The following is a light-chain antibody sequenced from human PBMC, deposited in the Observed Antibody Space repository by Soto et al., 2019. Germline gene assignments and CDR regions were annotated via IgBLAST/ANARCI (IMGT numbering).Light chain of an antibody. CDR2: GAS. Sequence: EIVMTQSPATLSVSPVGRANLSCRASQSISDTLAWYQQKRGQATRLLIHGASTRAPGFPARFSGSGSGTDFTLTISSLQSEDVAVYYCHQYGNWPWTFGQGNKGEI. V-gene: IGKV3-15*01. J-gene: IGKJ1*01. CDR3: HQYGNWPWT. CDR1: QSISDT.